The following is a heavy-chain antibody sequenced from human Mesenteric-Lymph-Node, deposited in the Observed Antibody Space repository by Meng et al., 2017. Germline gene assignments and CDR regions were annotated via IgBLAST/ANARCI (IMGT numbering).Heavy chain of an antibody. D-gene: IGHD2-21*01. CDR2: INPKTGAA. V-gene: IGHV1-2*02. Sequence: ASVKVSCKASAYTFTDYDYHVPWVRQAPGQGLEWMGSINPKTGAAYYAPKFQGSVTMTRDTSTSTAYIEVPSLRSDDTAVYYCARDVIGTTLGDYWGQGTLVTVSS. CDR3: ARDVIGTTLGDY. J-gene: IGHJ4*02. CDR1: AYTFTDYDYH.